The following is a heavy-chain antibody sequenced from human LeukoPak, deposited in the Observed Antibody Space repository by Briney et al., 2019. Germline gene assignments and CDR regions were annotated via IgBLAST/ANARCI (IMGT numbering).Heavy chain of an antibody. CDR2: IYTSGST. CDR3: ARSIAVAGKVNYFDY. D-gene: IGHD6-19*01. V-gene: IGHV4-4*07. CDR1: GGSISSYY. Sequence: SETLSLTYTVSGGSISSYYWSWIRQPAGKGLEWIGRIYTSGSTNYNPSLKSRVTMSVDTSKNQFSLKLSSVTAADTAVYYCARSIAVAGKVNYFDYWGQGTLVTVSS. J-gene: IGHJ4*02.